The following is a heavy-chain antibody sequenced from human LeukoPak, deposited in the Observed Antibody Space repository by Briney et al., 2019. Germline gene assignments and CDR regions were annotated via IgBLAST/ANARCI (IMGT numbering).Heavy chain of an antibody. J-gene: IGHJ6*02. CDR2: INPSGGST. CDR3: ARERSGWYGPDMSRHYGMDV. D-gene: IGHD6-19*01. V-gene: IGHV1-46*01. Sequence: ASVNVSCEASGYTFTSYYMHWVKQAPGQGLEWMGIINPSGGSTSYAQKFQGRVTMTRDTSTSTVYMELSSLRSEDTAVYYCARERSGWYGPDMSRHYGMDVWGQGTTVTVSS. CDR1: GYTFTSYY.